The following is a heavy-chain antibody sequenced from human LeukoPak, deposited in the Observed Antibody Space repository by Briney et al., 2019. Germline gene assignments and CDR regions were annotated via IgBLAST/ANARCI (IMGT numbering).Heavy chain of an antibody. J-gene: IGHJ4*02. CDR3: ARDGFVGTMIVVGTFDY. CDR1: GYTFTSYG. D-gene: IGHD3-22*01. Sequence: GASVKVSCKASGYTFTSYGISWVRQAPGQGLEWMGWISAYNGNTNYAQKLQGRVTMTTDTSTSTAYMELRSLRSDDTAVYYCARDGFVGTMIVVGTFDYWGQGTLVTVSS. CDR2: ISAYNGNT. V-gene: IGHV1-18*01.